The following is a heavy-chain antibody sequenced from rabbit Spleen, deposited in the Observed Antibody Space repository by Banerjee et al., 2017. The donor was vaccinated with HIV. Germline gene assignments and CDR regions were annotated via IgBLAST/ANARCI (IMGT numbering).Heavy chain of an antibody. V-gene: IGHV1S45*01. Sequence: QQQLEESGGDLVKPEGSLTLTCTASGFSFSSGYWIYWVRQAPGKGLEWIASIYAGSSGATYSATWAKGRFTISKTSSTTVTLQMTSLTVADTATYFCARDAGTSFSTYGMDLWGPGTLVTVS. D-gene: IGHD8-1*01. CDR2: IYAGSSGAT. CDR3: ARDAGTSFSTYGMDL. J-gene: IGHJ6*01. CDR1: GFSFSSGYW.